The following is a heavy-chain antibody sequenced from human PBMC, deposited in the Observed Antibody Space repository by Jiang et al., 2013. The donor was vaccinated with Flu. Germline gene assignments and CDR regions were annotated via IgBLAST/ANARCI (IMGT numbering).Heavy chain of an antibody. J-gene: IGHJ2*01. D-gene: IGHD3-22*01. V-gene: IGHV4-34*01. Sequence: LLKPSETLSLTCAVYGGSFSGYYWSWIRQPPGKGLEWIGEINHSGSTNYNPSLKSRVTISVDTSKNQFSLKLSSVTAADTAVYYCARSVVAQRLRIVVVGNWYFDLWGRGTLVTVSS. CDR3: ARSVVAQRLRIVVVGNWYFDL. CDR1: GGSFSGYY. CDR2: INHSGST.